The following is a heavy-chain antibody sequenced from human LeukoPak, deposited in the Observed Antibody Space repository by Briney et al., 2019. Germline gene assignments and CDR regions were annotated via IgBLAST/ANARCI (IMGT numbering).Heavy chain of an antibody. J-gene: IGHJ4*02. CDR1: GGSISSGGYY. Sequence: PSETLSLTSTVSGGSISSGGYYWSWIRQHPGKGLEWTGYIYYSGSTYYNPSLKSRVTISVDTSKNQFSLKLSSVTAADTAVYYCARVAAAGILIDYWGQGTLVTVSS. D-gene: IGHD6-13*01. V-gene: IGHV4-31*03. CDR2: IYYSGST. CDR3: ARVAAAGILIDY.